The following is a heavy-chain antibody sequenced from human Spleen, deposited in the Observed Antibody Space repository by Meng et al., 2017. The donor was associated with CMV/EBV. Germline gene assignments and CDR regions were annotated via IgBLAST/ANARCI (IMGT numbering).Heavy chain of an antibody. Sequence: ASVKVSCKASGYIFGTYDINWLRQATGQGLEWLGWMNPYSGNTGFAQKFQGRVSITRDTSISTAYMQLSGLRSEDTAVYYCARVPAYNSASSVYVDGFDVWGQGTMVTVSS. D-gene: IGHD2/OR15-2a*01. J-gene: IGHJ3*01. V-gene: IGHV1-8*03. CDR3: ARVPAYNSASSVYVDGFDV. CDR2: MNPYSGNT. CDR1: GYIFGTYD.